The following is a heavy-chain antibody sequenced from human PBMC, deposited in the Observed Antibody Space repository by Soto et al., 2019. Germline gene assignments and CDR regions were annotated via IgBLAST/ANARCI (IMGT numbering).Heavy chain of an antibody. CDR2: IYYSGST. V-gene: IGHV4-30-4*01. J-gene: IGHJ4*01. Sequence: PSETLSLTCTVSGGSISSGDYYWSWIRQPPGKGLEWIGYIYYSGSTYYNPSLKSRVTISVDTSKNQFSLKLSSVTAADTAVYYCARDQPFYYDSSAHDLHWCHRTLFSVSS. CDR1: GGSISSGDYY. D-gene: IGHD3-22*01. CDR3: ARDQPFYYDSSAHDLH.